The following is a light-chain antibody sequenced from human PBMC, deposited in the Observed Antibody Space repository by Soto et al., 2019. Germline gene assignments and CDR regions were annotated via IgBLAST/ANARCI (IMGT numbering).Light chain of an antibody. J-gene: IGKJ4*01. CDR3: QQSYGIPPVT. V-gene: IGKV1-39*01. CDR1: QSISTY. Sequence: DIQMTQSPSSLSASVGDRVTITCRASQSISTYLNWYQQHPGKAPELPIYTASNLESGVPSRFSGSGSGTDFTLTISSLQPEDFATYYCQQSYGIPPVTFGGGTKVEIK. CDR2: TAS.